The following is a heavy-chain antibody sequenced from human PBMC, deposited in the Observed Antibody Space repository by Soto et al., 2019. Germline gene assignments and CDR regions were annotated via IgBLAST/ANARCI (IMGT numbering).Heavy chain of an antibody. CDR3: ATGRRTVTNSVLGH. Sequence: GGSLRLSCAASGFTFSSYSMNWVHQAPGKGLEWVSAISGSVGSTYYADSVKGRFTISRDNSKNTLYLQMNSLRAADTAVYYCATGRRTVTNSVLGHWGQGTPVIVSS. V-gene: IGHV3-23*01. CDR2: ISGSVGST. J-gene: IGHJ4*02. D-gene: IGHD4-17*01. CDR1: GFTFSSYS.